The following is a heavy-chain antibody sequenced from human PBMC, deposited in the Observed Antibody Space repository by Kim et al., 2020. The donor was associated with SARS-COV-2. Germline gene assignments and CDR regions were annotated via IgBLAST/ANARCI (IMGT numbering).Heavy chain of an antibody. CDR3: ARGITLYGTDV. CDR1: GASISSGDYY. Sequence: SETLSLTCSVSGASISSGDYYWTWIRQHPGKGLEWIGYIYYRGTTDYNPSLKSRATMSVDMSKNQLSLNLRSVTAADTAIYYCARGITLYGTDVWGQGTSVIVSS. J-gene: IGHJ6*02. V-gene: IGHV4-31*03. CDR2: IYYRGTT. D-gene: IGHD3-10*01.